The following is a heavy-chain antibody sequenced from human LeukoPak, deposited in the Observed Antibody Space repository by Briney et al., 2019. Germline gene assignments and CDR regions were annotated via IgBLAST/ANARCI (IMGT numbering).Heavy chain of an antibody. J-gene: IGHJ3*02. Sequence: SETLSLTCTVSGGSISSYYWSWIRQPPGKGLEWIGYIYYSGSTNYNPSLKSRVTISVDTSKNQFSLKLSSVTAADTAVYYCARGDRSTWDAFDIWGQGTMVTVSS. D-gene: IGHD1-14*01. CDR3: ARGDRSTWDAFDI. CDR1: GGSISSYY. V-gene: IGHV4-59*12. CDR2: IYYSGST.